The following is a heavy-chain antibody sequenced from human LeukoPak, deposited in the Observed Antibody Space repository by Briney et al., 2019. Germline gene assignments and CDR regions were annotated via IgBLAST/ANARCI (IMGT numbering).Heavy chain of an antibody. CDR1: GGTFSSYA. D-gene: IGHD3-22*01. J-gene: IGHJ6*02. CDR3: ARDQTYDSSGYYYYGMDV. CDR2: IIPILGIA. Sequence: SVKVSCKASGGTFSSYAISWVRQAPGQGLEWMGRIIPILGIANYAQKFQGRVTITADKSTSTAYMELSSLRSEDTAVYYCARDQTYDSSGYYYYGMDVWGQGTTVTVSS. V-gene: IGHV1-69*04.